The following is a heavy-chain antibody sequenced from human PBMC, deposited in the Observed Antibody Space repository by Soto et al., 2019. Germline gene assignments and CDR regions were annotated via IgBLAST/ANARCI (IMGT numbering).Heavy chain of an antibody. V-gene: IGHV1-69*01. CDR3: ARSQGGSSSLDIYYYYYYGMDV. D-gene: IGHD2-15*01. J-gene: IGHJ6*02. CDR2: SIPIFGTA. CDR1: GGTFSSYA. Sequence: QVQLVQSGAEVKKPGSSVKVSCKAPGGTFSSYAIIWVRQAPGQGLEWMGGSIPIFGTANYAQKFQGRVTITADESTSTGYMGLSSLRSEDTAVYYCARSQGGSSSLDIYYYYYYGMDVWGQGTTVTVSS.